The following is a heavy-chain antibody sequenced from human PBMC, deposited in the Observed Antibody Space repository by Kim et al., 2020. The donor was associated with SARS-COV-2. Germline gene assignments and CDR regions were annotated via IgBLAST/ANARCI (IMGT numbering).Heavy chain of an antibody. CDR1: GFTFSSYA. J-gene: IGHJ6*02. Sequence: GGSLRLSCAASGFTFSSYAMHWVRQAPGKGLEWVAVISYDGSNKYYADSVKGRFTISRDNSKNTLYLQMNSLRAEDTAVYYCARAYGSGYYYGMDVWGQGTTVTVSS. CDR3: ARAYGSGYYYGMDV. CDR2: ISYDGSNK. D-gene: IGHD3-10*01. V-gene: IGHV3-30*04.